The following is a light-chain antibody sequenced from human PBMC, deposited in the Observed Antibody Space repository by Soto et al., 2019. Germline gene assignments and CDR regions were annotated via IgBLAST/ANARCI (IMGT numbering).Light chain of an antibody. J-gene: IGKJ2*01. CDR2: GAS. CDR3: QQYGSSSYT. CDR1: QSISSSY. V-gene: IGKV3-20*01. Sequence: EIMLTQSPGTLSLYPGERATLSCRASQSISSSYLAWYQQKPGQAPRLLIYGASNRATGIPDRFSGSGSGTDFTLAINRLEPEDFAVYYCQQYGSSSYTFGQGTKLDIK.